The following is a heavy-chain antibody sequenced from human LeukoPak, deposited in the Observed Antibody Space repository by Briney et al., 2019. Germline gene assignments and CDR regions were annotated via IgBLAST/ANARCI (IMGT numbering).Heavy chain of an antibody. D-gene: IGHD1-26*01. CDR2: ISSDGRNE. V-gene: IGHV3-30*18. CDR3: SKDGTPKFDY. Sequence: GVSLRLSCVASTFTFNTYGMLGVRQAPGKGLEWVATISSDGRNEHYADSVLGRFTISRDNSKNTLYLRMDNLRAEDTAVYYCSKDGTPKFDYWGQGTLVTVSS. CDR1: TFTFNTYG. J-gene: IGHJ4*02.